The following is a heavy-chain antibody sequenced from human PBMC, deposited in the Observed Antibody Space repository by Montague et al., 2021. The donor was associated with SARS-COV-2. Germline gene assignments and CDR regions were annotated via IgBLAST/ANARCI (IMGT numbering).Heavy chain of an antibody. Sequence: TLSLTCTVSGGSISSGDYYWAWIRQHPGKGLEWLGFIYHSGSTFYNSSLKSRLTISIDTSNNQFSLKLSSVTAADTAVYYCARVSAVNHMVGAISGFDYWGQGSLVTVSS. V-gene: IGHV4-31*03. CDR2: IYHSGST. D-gene: IGHD1-26*01. CDR3: ARVSAVNHMVGAISGFDY. J-gene: IGHJ4*02. CDR1: GGSISSGDYY.